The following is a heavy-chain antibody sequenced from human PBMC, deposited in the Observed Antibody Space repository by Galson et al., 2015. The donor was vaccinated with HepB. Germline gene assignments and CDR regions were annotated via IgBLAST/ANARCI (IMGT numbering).Heavy chain of an antibody. CDR1: GFSLSNARMG. Sequence: PALVKPTQTLTLTCTFSGFSLSNARMGVNWIRQPPGKALEWLAHIFSNDEKSYSTSLKSRLTISKDTSKSQVVLTMTNMDPVDTATYYCARITELFYFDYWGQGTLVTVSS. CDR2: IFSNDEK. D-gene: IGHD1-26*01. J-gene: IGHJ4*02. CDR3: ARITELFYFDY. V-gene: IGHV2-26*01.